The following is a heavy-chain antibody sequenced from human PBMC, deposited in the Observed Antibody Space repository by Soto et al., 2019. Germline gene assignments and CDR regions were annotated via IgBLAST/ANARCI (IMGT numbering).Heavy chain of an antibody. CDR1: GVSMSGHY. D-gene: IGHD3-9*01. CDR2: IYYTGNT. CDR3: AGNYDVLTGRGDLDV. Sequence: SQTLPLTWTVAGVSMSGHYWSWIRQPPGKGLEWIGYIYYTGNTNYHPSFKSRVTVSVDTSKNQFSLKLSSVTAADTAIYYCAGNYDVLTGRGDLDVWGQGTTVTVSS. V-gene: IGHV4-59*08. J-gene: IGHJ6*02.